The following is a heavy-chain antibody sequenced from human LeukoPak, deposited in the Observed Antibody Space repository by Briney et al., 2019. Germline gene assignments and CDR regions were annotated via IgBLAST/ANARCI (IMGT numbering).Heavy chain of an antibody. D-gene: IGHD6-19*01. CDR2: ISSSSYI. V-gene: IGHV3-21*01. Sequence: GGSLRLSCAASGFTFSSYSMNWVRQAPGKGLEWVSSISSSSYIYYADSVKGRFTISRDNAKNSLYLQMNSLRAEDTAVYYCARGSSGWDDAFDIWGHGTMVTVSS. J-gene: IGHJ3*02. CDR1: GFTFSSYS. CDR3: ARGSSGWDDAFDI.